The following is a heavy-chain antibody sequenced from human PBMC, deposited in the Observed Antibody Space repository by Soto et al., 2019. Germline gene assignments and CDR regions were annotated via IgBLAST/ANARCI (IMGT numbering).Heavy chain of an antibody. V-gene: IGHV3-23*01. J-gene: IGHJ3*02. CDR1: GFTFSSYA. CDR2: ISGSGGST. Sequence: EVQLLESGGGLVQPGGSLRLSCAASGFTFSSYAMSWVRQAPGKRLEWVSAISGSGGSTYYADSVKGRFTISRDNSKNTLYLQMNSLRAEDTAVYYCAKFFPPTVTTWGDAFDIWGQGTMVTVSS. D-gene: IGHD4-17*01. CDR3: AKFFPPTVTTWGDAFDI.